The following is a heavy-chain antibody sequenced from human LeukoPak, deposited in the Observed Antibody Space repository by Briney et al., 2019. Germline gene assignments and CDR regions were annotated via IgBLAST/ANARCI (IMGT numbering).Heavy chain of an antibody. CDR2: IHYDSSTE. D-gene: IGHD3-10*01. J-gene: IGHJ4*02. Sequence: GGSLRLSCAASGFAFSSYGMHWVRQAPGKGLEWVAYIHYDSSTEDYADSVKGRFTISRDNSKNTLFLQMNNLRVEDMGVLYCARERYYGSGAPKFDFWGQGALVTVSS. V-gene: IGHV3-30*02. CDR1: GFAFSSYG. CDR3: ARERYYGSGAPKFDF.